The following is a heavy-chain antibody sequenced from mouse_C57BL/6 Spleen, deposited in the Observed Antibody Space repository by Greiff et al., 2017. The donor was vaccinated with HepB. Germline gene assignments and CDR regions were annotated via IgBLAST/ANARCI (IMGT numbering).Heavy chain of an antibody. J-gene: IGHJ1*03. Sequence: VQLQQPGAELVKPGASVKMSCKASGYTFTSYWITWVKQRPGQGLEWIGDIYPGSGSTNYNEKFKSKATLTVDTSSSTAYMQLSSLTSEDSAVYYCARSDRDDWYFDVWGTGTTATVSS. CDR3: ARSDRDDWYFDV. V-gene: IGHV1-55*01. D-gene: IGHD3-3*01. CDR1: GYTFTSYW. CDR2: IYPGSGST.